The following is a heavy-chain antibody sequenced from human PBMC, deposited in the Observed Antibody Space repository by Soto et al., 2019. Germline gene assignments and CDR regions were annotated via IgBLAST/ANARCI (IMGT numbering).Heavy chain of an antibody. CDR3: AREGVVPAASDAFDI. CDR2: IYYSGST. D-gene: IGHD2-2*01. J-gene: IGHJ3*02. V-gene: IGHV4-59*08. CDR1: GGSISSYY. Sequence: QVQLQESGPGLVKPSETLSLTCTVSGGSISSYYWSWIRQPPGKGLEWIGYIYYSGSTNYNPSLKSRVTISXXXSKXXXXXXXXSVTAADTAVYYCAREGVVPAASDAFDIWGQGTMVTVSS.